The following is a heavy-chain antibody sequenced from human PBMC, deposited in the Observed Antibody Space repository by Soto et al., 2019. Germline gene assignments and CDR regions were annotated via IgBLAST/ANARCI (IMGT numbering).Heavy chain of an antibody. CDR3: AKDTYYHDSSGYYVFDY. D-gene: IGHD3-22*01. Sequence: GGSLRLSCAASGSTFSSYGMHWVHQAPGKGLEWVTHISYDGSNEHYTDSVKGRFTISRDNSKNTLYLQMNSLRAEDTAVYYCAKDTYYHDSSGYYVFDYWGQGTLVTVSS. J-gene: IGHJ4*02. V-gene: IGHV3-30*18. CDR1: GSTFSSYG. CDR2: ISYDGSNE.